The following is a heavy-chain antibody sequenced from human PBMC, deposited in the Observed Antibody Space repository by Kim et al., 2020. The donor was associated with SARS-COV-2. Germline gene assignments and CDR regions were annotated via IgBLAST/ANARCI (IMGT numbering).Heavy chain of an antibody. CDR3: ARVSLVYRGASDY. CDR2: LFNTGST. CDR1: GDPFSNYH. V-gene: IGHV4-59*01. Sequence: SETLSLTCTVSGDPFSNYHWTWIRQPPGKGLEWIGYLFNTGSTNYNPSLKSRVTMSGDPSKSQFSLKLTSVTPADTAIYYCARVSLVYRGASDYWGQGILVTVSS. J-gene: IGHJ4*02. D-gene: IGHD5-12*01.